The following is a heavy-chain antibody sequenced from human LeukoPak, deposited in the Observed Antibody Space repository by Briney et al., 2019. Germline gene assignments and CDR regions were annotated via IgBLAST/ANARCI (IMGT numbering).Heavy chain of an antibody. CDR2: INHSGST. Sequence: PSETLSLTCAVYGGSFSGYYWSWIRQPPGKGLEWIGEINHSGSTNYNPSLKSRVTISVDTSKNQFSLKLSSVTAADTAVYYCARDLPSGLDAFDIWGQGTMVTVSS. J-gene: IGHJ3*02. CDR3: ARDLPSGLDAFDI. D-gene: IGHD3-22*01. CDR1: GGSFSGYY. V-gene: IGHV4-34*01.